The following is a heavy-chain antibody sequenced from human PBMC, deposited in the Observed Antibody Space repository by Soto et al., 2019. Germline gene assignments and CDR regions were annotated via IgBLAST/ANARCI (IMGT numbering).Heavy chain of an antibody. V-gene: IGHV3-13*01. CDR3: ARAVGGTYFDY. CDR1: GFTLCDYD. J-gene: IGHJ4*02. D-gene: IGHD1-26*01. CDR2: LGIAGDT. Sequence: EVQLVESGGGLVQPGGSLRLSCAVSGFTLCDYDMHWVRQATGKGLEWVSVLGIAGDTYYPGSVKGRFTISGENARNSLYLQMNSLRAGDTAVYYCARAVGGTYFDYWGRGTLVTVSS.